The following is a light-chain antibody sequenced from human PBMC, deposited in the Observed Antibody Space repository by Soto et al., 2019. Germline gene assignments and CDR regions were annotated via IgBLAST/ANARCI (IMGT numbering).Light chain of an antibody. CDR2: RND. CDR1: SFNIGSNY. J-gene: IGLJ1*01. CDR3: SAWDDSLSGYV. Sequence: QSVLTQAPSASGTPVQRGAISCSGSSFNIGSNYVYWYQQLPGTAPKLVIFRNDQRPSGIPDRISGSKSGTSASLAISGLRSEDEADYYCSAWDDSLSGYVFGTGTKSPS. V-gene: IGLV1-47*01.